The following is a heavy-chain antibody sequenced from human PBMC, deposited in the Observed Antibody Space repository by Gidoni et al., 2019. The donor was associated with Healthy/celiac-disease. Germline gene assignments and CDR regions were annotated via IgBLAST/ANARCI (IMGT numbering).Heavy chain of an antibody. V-gene: IGHV3-23*01. CDR3: AKVPSGWYYFDY. D-gene: IGHD6-19*01. Sequence: GLEWVSAISGTGGSTYYADSVKGRFTISRDNSKNTLCLQMNSLRAEDTAVYYCAKVPSGWYYFDYWGQGTLVTVSS. J-gene: IGHJ4*02. CDR2: ISGTGGST.